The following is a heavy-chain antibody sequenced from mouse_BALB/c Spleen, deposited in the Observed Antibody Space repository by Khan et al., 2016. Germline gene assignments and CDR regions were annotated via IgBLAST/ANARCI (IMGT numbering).Heavy chain of an antibody. V-gene: IGHV1-9*01. CDR2: LFPGSART. CDR3: ARIVLYGSSHVFDY. CDR1: GYTFRSYW. Sequence: QVQLQQSGAELMKPGASVKISCKATGYTFRSYWIAWVKQRPAHGLEWLGQLFPGSARTHYNETFEGKATFTAHTSSNTAYMQLSSQTSEDSAVDYGARIVLYGSSHVFDYWGQGTTLTVSS. J-gene: IGHJ2*01. D-gene: IGHD1-1*01.